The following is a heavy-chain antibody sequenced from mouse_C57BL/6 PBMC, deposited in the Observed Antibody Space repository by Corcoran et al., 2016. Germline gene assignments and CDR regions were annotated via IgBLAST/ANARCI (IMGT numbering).Heavy chain of an antibody. D-gene: IGHD1-1*01. CDR2: INTYSGVP. V-gene: IGHV9-3*01. CDR3: ARKTTVVAKGLFAY. J-gene: IGHJ3*01. CDR1: GSTFTTYG. Sequence: QIQLVQSGPELKKPGETVKISCKASGSTFTTYGMSWVKQAPGKGLKWMGWINTYSGVPTYADDFKGRFAFSLETSASTAYLQINNLKNEDTATYFCARKTTVVAKGLFAYWGQGTLVTVSA.